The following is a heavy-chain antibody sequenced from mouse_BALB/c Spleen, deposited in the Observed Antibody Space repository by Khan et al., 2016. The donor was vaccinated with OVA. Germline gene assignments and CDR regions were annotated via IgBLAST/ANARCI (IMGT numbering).Heavy chain of an antibody. J-gene: IGHJ3*01. Sequence: EVELVESGPELVKPGASVKISCKASGYTFSDSNLDWVKQGHGKSLEWIGYIHPNNGVTGYNQKFKTKATLTVDTYSSTAYMELRSLTSEDSAVYYCARSGYGSFAFWGQGTLVTVSA. CDR2: IHPNNGVT. V-gene: IGHV1S29*02. CDR1: GYTFSDSN. CDR3: ARSGYGSFAF. D-gene: IGHD1-2*01.